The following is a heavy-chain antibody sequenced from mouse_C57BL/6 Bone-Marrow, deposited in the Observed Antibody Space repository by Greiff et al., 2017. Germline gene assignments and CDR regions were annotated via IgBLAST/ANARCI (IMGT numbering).Heavy chain of an antibody. V-gene: IGHV1-87*01. Sequence: QVQLQQSGPELARPWASVKISCQAFYTFSRRVHFAIRDTNYWMQWVKQRPGQGLEWIGAIYPGNGDTSYNQKFKGKATLTADKSSSTASMQLSSLTSEDTAVYYCACKGFIYYDYDDWYFDVWGTGTTVTVSS. J-gene: IGHJ1*03. D-gene: IGHD2-4*01. CDR3: SEDTAVYYCACKGFIYYDYDDWYFDV. CDR1: YTFSRRVH. CDR2: GQGLEWIG.